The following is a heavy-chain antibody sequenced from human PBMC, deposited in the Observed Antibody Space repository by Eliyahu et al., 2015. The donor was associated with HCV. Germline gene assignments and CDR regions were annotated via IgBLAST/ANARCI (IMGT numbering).Heavy chain of an antibody. CDR2: IYYSGST. D-gene: IGHD3-16*02. CDR3: ARKESSHVWGSYHGWFDP. J-gene: IGHJ5*02. V-gene: IGHV4-28*01. CDR1: GYSISSSNW. Sequence: QVQLQESGPGLVKPSDTLSLTCAVSGYSISSSNWWGWIRQPPGKGXEWIGYIYYSGSTYYNPSLKSRVTMSVDTSKNQFSLKLSSVTAVDTAVYYCARKESSHVWGSYHGWFDPWGQGTLVTVSS.